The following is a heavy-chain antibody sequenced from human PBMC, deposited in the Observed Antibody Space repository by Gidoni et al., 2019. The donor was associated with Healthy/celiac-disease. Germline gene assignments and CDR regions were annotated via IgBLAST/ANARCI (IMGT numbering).Heavy chain of an antibody. D-gene: IGHD4-17*01. CDR1: AFTFSSYA. CDR2: ISYDGSNK. Sequence: QVQLVESGGGVVQPGRSLRLPCAASAFTFSSYAMHWVRQAPGKGLEWVAVISYDGSNKYYADSVKGRFTIARDNSKNTLYLQMNSLRAEDTAVYYCARVYGDYGGGLDYWGQGTLVTVSS. V-gene: IGHV3-30-3*01. J-gene: IGHJ4*02. CDR3: ARVYGDYGGGLDY.